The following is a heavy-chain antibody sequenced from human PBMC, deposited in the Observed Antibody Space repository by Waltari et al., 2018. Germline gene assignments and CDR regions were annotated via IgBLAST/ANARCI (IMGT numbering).Heavy chain of an antibody. J-gene: IGHJ5*02. CDR1: GGTFSSYT. CDR3: ARATLRFLEWLKFGWFDP. CDR2: IIPILGIA. V-gene: IGHV1-69*02. D-gene: IGHD3-3*01. Sequence: QVQLVQSGAEVKKPGSSVKVSCKASGGTFSSYTISWVRQAPGQGLEWMGRIIPILGIANDAQKFQGRVTITADKSTSTAYMELSSLRSEDTAVYYCARATLRFLEWLKFGWFDPWGQGTLVTVSS.